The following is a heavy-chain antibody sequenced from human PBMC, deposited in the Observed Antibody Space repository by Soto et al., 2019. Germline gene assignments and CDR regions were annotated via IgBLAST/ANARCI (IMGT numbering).Heavy chain of an antibody. D-gene: IGHD2-15*01. CDR1: GGTFSTHA. Sequence: ASVKVSCKASGGTFSTHAIIWVRQAPGHGLEWMGGIIPISGTTYYTQKFQGRVTITADEPTSTAFMELSSLKSDDTAVFYCARGYCSGGNCYSGMDVWGQGTMVTVSS. V-gene: IGHV1-69*13. J-gene: IGHJ6*02. CDR3: ARGYCSGGNCYSGMDV. CDR2: IIPISGTT.